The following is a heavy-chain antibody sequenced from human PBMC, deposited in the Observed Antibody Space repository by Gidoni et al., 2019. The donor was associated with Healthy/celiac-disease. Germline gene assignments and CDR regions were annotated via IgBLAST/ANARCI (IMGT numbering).Heavy chain of an antibody. CDR1: GFTFGSYE. CDR3: ARARGDYVWGSYRFGAFDI. Sequence: EVQLVESGGGLVQPGGSLRLSCAASGFTFGSYEMNWVRQAPGKGLEWVSYISSSGSTIYYADSVKGRFTISRDNAKNSLYLQMNSLRAEDTAVYYCARARGDYVWGSYRFGAFDIWGQGTMVTVSS. J-gene: IGHJ3*02. D-gene: IGHD3-16*02. CDR2: ISSSGSTI. V-gene: IGHV3-48*03.